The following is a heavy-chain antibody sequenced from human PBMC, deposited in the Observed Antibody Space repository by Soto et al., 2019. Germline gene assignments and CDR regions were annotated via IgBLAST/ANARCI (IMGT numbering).Heavy chain of an antibody. J-gene: IGHJ4*02. CDR2: IWYDGSNK. Sequence: QVQLVESGGGVVQPGRSLRLSCAASGFTFSSYGMHWVRQAPGKGLEWVAVIWYDGSNKYYADSVKGRFTISRDNSKNTLYLQMNRLRAEDTAVYDCARWGIAAGDYWGKGTLFTVSS. CDR1: GFTFSSYG. D-gene: IGHD6-13*01. CDR3: ARWGIAAGDY. V-gene: IGHV3-33*01.